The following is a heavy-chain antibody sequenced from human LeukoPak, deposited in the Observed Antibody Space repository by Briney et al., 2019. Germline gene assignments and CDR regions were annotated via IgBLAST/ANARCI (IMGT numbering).Heavy chain of an antibody. CDR1: GFTFGKYW. CDR3: ATVIGPGYSYGYGDR. CDR2: IKLDGSEK. V-gene: IGHV3-7*01. D-gene: IGHD5-18*01. J-gene: IGHJ4*02. Sequence: PGGSLRLSCVASGFTFGKYWMSWVRQAPGKGLEWVANIKLDGSEKNYVDSVKGRFTISRDNARNSLYLLMTSLRAEDTAVYYCATVIGPGYSYGYGDRWGQGTLVTVSS.